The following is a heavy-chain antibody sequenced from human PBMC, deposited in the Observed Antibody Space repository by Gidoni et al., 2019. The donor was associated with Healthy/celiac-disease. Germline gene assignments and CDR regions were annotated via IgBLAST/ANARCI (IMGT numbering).Heavy chain of an antibody. J-gene: IGHJ4*02. CDR2: ISWDGGST. D-gene: IGHD7-27*01. Sequence: EVQLVESGGVVVQPGGSLRLSCAASGFTFDDYTMHWVRQAPGKGLEWVSLISWDGGSTYYADSVKGRFTISRDNSKNSLYLQMNSLRTEDTALYYCAKDIGDELGMPDFDYWGQGTLVTVSS. V-gene: IGHV3-43*01. CDR3: AKDIGDELGMPDFDY. CDR1: GFTFDDYT.